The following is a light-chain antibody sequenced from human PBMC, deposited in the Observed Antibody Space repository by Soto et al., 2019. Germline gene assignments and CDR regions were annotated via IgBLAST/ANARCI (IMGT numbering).Light chain of an antibody. CDR3: QQYNKWPPIT. CDR2: GAS. Sequence: EIVLTQSPATLSWSRGERATLSCRASQSVSSYLAWYQQKPGQAPRLLIYGASTRATGIPARFSGSGSGTEFTLTISSLQSEDFAVYYCQQYNKWPPITFGQGRLLEI. CDR1: QSVSSY. V-gene: IGKV3-15*01. J-gene: IGKJ5*01.